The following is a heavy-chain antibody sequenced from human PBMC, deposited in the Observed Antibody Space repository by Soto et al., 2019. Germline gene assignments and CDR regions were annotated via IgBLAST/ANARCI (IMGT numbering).Heavy chain of an antibody. CDR2: IYYSGST. V-gene: IGHV4-39*01. J-gene: IGHJ4*02. Sequence: QLQLQESGPGLVKPSETLSLTCTVSGGSISSSSYYWGWIRQPPGKGLEWIGSIYYSGSTYYNPSLKSRVTISVDTSKNQFSLKRSSVTAADTAVYYCARSAVDYDYIWGSYRYTYYFDYWGQGTLVTVSS. CDR1: GGSISSSSYY. D-gene: IGHD3-16*02. CDR3: ARSAVDYDYIWGSYRYTYYFDY.